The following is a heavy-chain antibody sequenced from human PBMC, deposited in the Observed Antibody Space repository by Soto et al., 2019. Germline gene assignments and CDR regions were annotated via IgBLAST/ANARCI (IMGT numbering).Heavy chain of an antibody. J-gene: IGHJ6*02. CDR1: GYSFTSYW. V-gene: IGHV5-51*01. D-gene: IGHD6-6*01. CDR2: IYPGDSDT. Sequence: GESLKISCKGSGYSFTSYWIGWVRQMPGKGLEWMGIIYPGDSDTRYSPSFQGQVTISADKSISTAYLQWSSLKASDTAMYYCARQSIAARDYYGMDVWGQGTTVTVSS. CDR3: ARQSIAARDYYGMDV.